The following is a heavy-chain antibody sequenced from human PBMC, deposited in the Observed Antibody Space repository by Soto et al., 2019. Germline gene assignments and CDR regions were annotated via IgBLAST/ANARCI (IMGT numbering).Heavy chain of an antibody. CDR1: GYSLSEQS. D-gene: IGHD6-13*01. V-gene: IGHV1-24*01. Sequence: ASVKVSCKVSGYSLSEQSMHWVRQAPGKGLEWMGGFDPEDGETVYAQTLQGRLTMSEDTSTDTAYIELSSLTSDDTAVYYCTTSRWIWGAGTSVYFEYWGQGTLVTVSS. CDR2: FDPEDGET. J-gene: IGHJ4*02. CDR3: TTSRWIWGAGTSVYFEY.